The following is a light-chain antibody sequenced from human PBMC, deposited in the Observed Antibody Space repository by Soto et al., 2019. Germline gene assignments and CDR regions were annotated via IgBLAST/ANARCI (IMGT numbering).Light chain of an antibody. Sequence: ETVMTQSPATLSVFPVERATLSCRASQSMSSHLAWYQQKPGQAPRLLIYGASTRATGIPARFTGSGSGTEFTLTISSLQSEDFAVYYCQQYNNWPLTFGGGTKVDIK. CDR2: GAS. V-gene: IGKV3-15*01. J-gene: IGKJ4*01. CDR3: QQYNNWPLT. CDR1: QSMSSH.